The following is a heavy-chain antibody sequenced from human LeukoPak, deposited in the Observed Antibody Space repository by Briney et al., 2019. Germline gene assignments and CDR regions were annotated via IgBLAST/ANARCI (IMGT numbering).Heavy chain of an antibody. CDR3: ARHVLGCSSTSCYAFDI. J-gene: IGHJ3*02. V-gene: IGHV4-34*01. CDR1: GGSFSGYY. Sequence: PSETLSLTCAVYGGSFSGYYWSWIRQPPGKGLEWIGSIYYSGSTYYNPSLKSRVTISVDTSKNQFSLKLSSVTAADTAVYYCARHVLGCSSTSCYAFDIWGQGTMVTVSS. D-gene: IGHD2-2*01. CDR2: IYYSGST.